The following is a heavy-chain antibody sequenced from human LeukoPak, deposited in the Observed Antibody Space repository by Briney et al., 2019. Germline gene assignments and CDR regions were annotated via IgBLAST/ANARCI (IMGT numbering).Heavy chain of an antibody. V-gene: IGHV1-69*04. CDR2: IIPMLDEV. CDR1: GGSFSSFG. CDR3: ARDVDIENTEAFYV. Sequence: SVKVSCKASGGSFSSFGSSWLRRAPGPRLEWLGRIIPMLDEVRYGQSFRARVTITADKSTNTAYMELSGLKSEDTAMYYCARDVDIENTEAFYVWGQGALVTVSS. D-gene: IGHD5-12*01. J-gene: IGHJ3*01.